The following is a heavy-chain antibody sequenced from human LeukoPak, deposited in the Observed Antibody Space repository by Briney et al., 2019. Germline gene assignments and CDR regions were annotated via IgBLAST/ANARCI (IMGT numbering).Heavy chain of an antibody. J-gene: IGHJ4*02. D-gene: IGHD6-19*01. CDR2: VSGSGGST. CDR3: AKGPRASGWTYFDY. CDR1: GFTYSSYE. Sequence: GGSLTLSCAASGFTYSSYEMNWVRQAPGKGLEWVSVVSGSGGSTYSAESVKGRFTISRDNSKNTLYLQMNSLRVEDTAVYYCAKGPRASGWTYFDYWGQGTLVTVSS. V-gene: IGHV3-23*01.